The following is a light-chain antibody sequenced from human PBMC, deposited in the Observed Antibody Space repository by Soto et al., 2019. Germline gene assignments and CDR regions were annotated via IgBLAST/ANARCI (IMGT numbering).Light chain of an antibody. V-gene: IGKV1D-16*02. CDR3: HQYNSDWT. CDR1: QGITNW. CDR2: AAS. Sequence: DIQMTQSPSSVSASVGDRVTINFRSKQGITNWVAWYQQKPGKAPKLLIYAASGLPSGVPSRFSGSGSGTEFTLTISSLQPADFATYYCHQYNSDWTFGQGTKVDI. J-gene: IGKJ1*01.